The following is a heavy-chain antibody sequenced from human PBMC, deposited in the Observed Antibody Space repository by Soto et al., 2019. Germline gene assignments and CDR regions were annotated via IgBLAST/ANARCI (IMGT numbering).Heavy chain of an antibody. CDR3: ARYIDGGWFDP. CDR2: IHYSGST. V-gene: IGHV4-59*01. Sequence: SETLSLTCTVSGGSISSNYWSWIRQPPGKGLEWIGYIHYSGSTNYNPSLKSRVTISVDTSKNQFSLKRSSVTVADTAVYYCARYIDGGWFDPWGQGTLVTVSS. J-gene: IGHJ5*02. D-gene: IGHD1-1*01. CDR1: GGSISSNY.